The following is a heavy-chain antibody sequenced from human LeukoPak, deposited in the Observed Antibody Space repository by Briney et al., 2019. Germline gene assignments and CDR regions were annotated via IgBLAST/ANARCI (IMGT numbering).Heavy chain of an antibody. J-gene: IGHJ4*02. CDR3: AKARVLRYFDWFFDY. V-gene: IGHV3-23*01. CDR1: GFIFSSYV. CDR2: ISASGGST. Sequence: GGSLRLSCAASGFIFSSYVMSWVRQAPGKGLEWVSGISASGGSTYYADSVKGRFTVSRDNFKNTLYLQMNSLRAEDTAVYYCAKARVLRYFDWFFDYWGQGTLVTVSS. D-gene: IGHD3-9*01.